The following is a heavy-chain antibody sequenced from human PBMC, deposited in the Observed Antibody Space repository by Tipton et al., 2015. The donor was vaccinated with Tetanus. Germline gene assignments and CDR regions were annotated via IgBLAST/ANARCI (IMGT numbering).Heavy chain of an antibody. D-gene: IGHD3-3*01. CDR3: ARIHDFLSGHFDF. V-gene: IGHV4-31*02. J-gene: IGHJ4*02. CDR1: GFSLSSGAYY. Sequence: LRLSCSVSGFSLSSGAYYWTWIRQHPGKGLEWLGSIFYTGSTYYNPSLKSRLTISVETSKKQFSLKLSSVTAADTAVYYCARIHDFLSGHFDFWGQGTLVTVSS. CDR2: IFYTGST.